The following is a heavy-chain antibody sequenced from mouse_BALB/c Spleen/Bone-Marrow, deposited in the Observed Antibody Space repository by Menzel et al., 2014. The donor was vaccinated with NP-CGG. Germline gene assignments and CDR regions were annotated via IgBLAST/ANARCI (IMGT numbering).Heavy chain of an antibody. CDR2: IWAGGST. CDR3: AREGSTMITTAFAY. J-gene: IGHJ3*01. Sequence: VQLQQSGPGLVSPSQRLSITCTVSGFSLTSYGLHWVRQPPGKGLEWLGVIWAGGSTNYNSALMSRLSISKDNSKSQVFLKMNSLQTDDTAMYYCAREGSTMITTAFAYWGQGTLVTVSA. CDR1: GFSLTSYG. V-gene: IGHV2-9*02. D-gene: IGHD2-4*01.